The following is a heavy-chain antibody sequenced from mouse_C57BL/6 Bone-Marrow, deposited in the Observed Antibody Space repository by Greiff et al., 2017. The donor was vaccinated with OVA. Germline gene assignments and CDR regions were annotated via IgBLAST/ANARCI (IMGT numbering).Heavy chain of an antibody. CDR1: GFSFTSYA. J-gene: IGHJ4*01. D-gene: IGHD1-1*01. Sequence: VQLKESGPGLVAPSQSLSITCTVSGFSFTSYAISWVRQPPGKGLEWLGVIWTGGGTNYNSALNSRLSISKDNSKSQVFLKMNSLQTDETARYYCARSAYGSSYYAMDYWGQGTSVTVSS. V-gene: IGHV2-9-1*01. CDR2: IWTGGGT. CDR3: ARSAYGSSYYAMDY.